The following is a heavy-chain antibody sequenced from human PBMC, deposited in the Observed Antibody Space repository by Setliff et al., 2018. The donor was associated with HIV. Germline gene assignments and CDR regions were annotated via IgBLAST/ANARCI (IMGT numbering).Heavy chain of an antibody. J-gene: IGHJ4*02. CDR2: INPNSGAT. CDR3: ARYSSSWYSTIDY. CDR1: GYTFTDYF. V-gene: IGHV1-2*02. D-gene: IGHD6-13*01. Sequence: GASVKVSCKASGYTFTDYFVHWVRQAPGQGLEWMGWINPNSGATNYVQDFQGRVTMTRDTSTSTAYMELRSLRSDDTAVYYCARYSSSWYSTIDYWGQGTLVTVSS.